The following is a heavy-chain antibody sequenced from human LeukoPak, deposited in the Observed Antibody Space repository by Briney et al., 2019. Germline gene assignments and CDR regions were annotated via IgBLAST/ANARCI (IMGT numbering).Heavy chain of an antibody. CDR3: AKDRDTYGYVTSFDY. CDR2: ISGSDGRT. D-gene: IGHD5-18*01. Sequence: GGSLRLSCAASGFTFSSYAMSWVRRTPGQGLEWVSAISGSDGRTYYADSVKVRFTISRDNSNNTLYLQMNSLRADDTAVFYCAKDRDTYGYVTSFDYWGQGTLVTVSS. V-gene: IGHV3-23*01. J-gene: IGHJ4*02. CDR1: GFTFSSYA.